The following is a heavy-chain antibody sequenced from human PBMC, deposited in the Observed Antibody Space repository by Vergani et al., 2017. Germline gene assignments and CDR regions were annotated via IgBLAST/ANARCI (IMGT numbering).Heavy chain of an antibody. CDR2: ISYSGST. J-gene: IGHJ3*02. CDR1: GDSISRGGYF. V-gene: IGHV4-31*03. Sequence: QVQLQEWGPGLVKPSQTLSLTCTVSGDSISRGGYFWSWIRQHPGKDLEWIGYISYSGSTYYNPSLKSRVSISVDTSKNQFSLKLSSVTAADTAIYYCARERRDIVANDAFDIWGQGTVVTVSS. D-gene: IGHD5-12*01. CDR3: ARERRDIVANDAFDI.